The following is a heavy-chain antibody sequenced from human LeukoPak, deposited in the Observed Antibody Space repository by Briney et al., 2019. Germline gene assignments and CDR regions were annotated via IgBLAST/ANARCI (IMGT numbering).Heavy chain of an antibody. CDR2: ISSSGSTI. J-gene: IGHJ4*02. D-gene: IGHD4-11*01. Sequence: GGSLRLSCAASGFTFSSYEMNWVRQAPGKGLEWVSYISSSGSTIYYADSVKGRFTISRDNSKNTLHLQMNSLRAEDTALYFCAKLQDSGTFHPNFDYWGQGTLVTVSS. CDR3: AKLQDSGTFHPNFDY. CDR1: GFTFSSYE. V-gene: IGHV3-48*03.